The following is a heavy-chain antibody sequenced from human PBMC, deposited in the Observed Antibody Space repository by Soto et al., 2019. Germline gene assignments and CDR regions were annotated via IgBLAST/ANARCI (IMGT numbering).Heavy chain of an antibody. J-gene: IGHJ6*02. V-gene: IGHV4-34*01. Sequence: PSETLSLTCAVYGGSVSVYYWGWVRQPPGKGLEWLGEVSHSGSPKYNPSLKSRVIMSIDTSKNQFSLNLTSVTAADMAVYYCARDRKKTYFYNYGLDVWGQGTAVTVSS. CDR3: ARDRKKTYFYNYGLDV. CDR2: VSHSGSP. CDR1: GGSVSVYY.